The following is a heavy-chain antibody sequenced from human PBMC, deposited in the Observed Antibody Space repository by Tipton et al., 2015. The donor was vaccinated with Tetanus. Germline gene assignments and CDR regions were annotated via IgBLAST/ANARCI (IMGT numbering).Heavy chain of an antibody. D-gene: IGHD2/OR15-2a*01. CDR3: ARHLYGYWFDP. V-gene: IGHV4-39*02. CDR2: IYFEGST. Sequence: TLSLTCTVSGASISDKKYYWGWIRQSPGKGLEWIASIYFEGSTYYSPSLKSRLTIDVDTSQNLFSLGLASVTAADTAVYYCARHLYGYWFDPWGQGALVTVSS. CDR1: GASISDKKYY. J-gene: IGHJ5*02.